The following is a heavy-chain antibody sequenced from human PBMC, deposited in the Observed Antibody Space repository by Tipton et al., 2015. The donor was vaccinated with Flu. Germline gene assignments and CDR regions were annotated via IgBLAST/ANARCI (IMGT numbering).Heavy chain of an antibody. V-gene: IGHV4-38-2*02. Sequence: LRLSCTVSGDSIRSDYFWGWIRQPPGKALEWIATIHRSGSTKYNPSLKSRVTISVDTSKNQFSLKLTSVTAADTAVYFCTRQSTLWYFDFWGRGTLLTVSS. J-gene: IGHJ2*01. CDR2: IHRSGST. D-gene: IGHD5/OR15-5a*01. CDR1: GDSIRSDYF. CDR3: TRQSTLWYFDF.